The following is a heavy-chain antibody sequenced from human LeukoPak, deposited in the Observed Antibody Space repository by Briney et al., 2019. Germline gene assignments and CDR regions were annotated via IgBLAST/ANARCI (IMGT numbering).Heavy chain of an antibody. D-gene: IGHD3-22*01. CDR1: GGTFTSYD. Sequence: RASVTVSCKASGGTFTSYDINWVRQAPGPGLEWMGWMNPNSGGTNYAQKFQGRVTMTRDTSISTAYMELSRLRSDDTAVYYCARGGLIGQLDTTYYYDSSGSDAFDIWGQGTMVTVSS. V-gene: IGHV1-2*02. CDR3: ARGGLIGQLDTTYYYDSSGSDAFDI. J-gene: IGHJ3*02. CDR2: MNPNSGGT.